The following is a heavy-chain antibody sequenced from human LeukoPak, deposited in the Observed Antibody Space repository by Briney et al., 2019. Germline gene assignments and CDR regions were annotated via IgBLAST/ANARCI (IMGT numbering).Heavy chain of an antibody. Sequence: ASVKVSCKASGYTFTGYYMHWVRRATGQGIEWMGWVNPNSGGTNYAQKFQGRVTMTRDTSISTAYMELSRLRSDDTAVYYCASLYSGYDPFDYWGQGTLVTDSS. D-gene: IGHD5-12*01. CDR1: GYTFTGYY. CDR3: ASLYSGYDPFDY. V-gene: IGHV1-2*02. CDR2: VNPNSGGT. J-gene: IGHJ4*02.